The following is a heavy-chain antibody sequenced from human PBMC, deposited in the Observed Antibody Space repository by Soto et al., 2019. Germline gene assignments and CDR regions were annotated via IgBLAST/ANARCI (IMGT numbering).Heavy chain of an antibody. J-gene: IGHJ5*02. D-gene: IGHD3-22*01. Sequence: GGSLRLSCTASGFTVTRNYMTWVRQAPGRGLEWVSVIYNGSTTQYADSVQVRFTISRDIYSNTLYLHMNSLRPEDTAVYYCSRGGSSGYISPPRSNWFDPWGQGTLGTVSS. CDR1: GFTVTRNY. CDR3: SRGGSSGYISPPRSNWFDP. CDR2: IYNGSTT. V-gene: IGHV3-53*01.